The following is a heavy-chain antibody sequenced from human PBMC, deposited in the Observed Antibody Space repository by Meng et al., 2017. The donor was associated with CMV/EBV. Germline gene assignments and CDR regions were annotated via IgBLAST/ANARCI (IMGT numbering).Heavy chain of an antibody. CDR1: AYTFTSYD. V-gene: IGHV1-8*03. Sequence: ASVKVSCKASAYTFTSYDINWVRQATGQGLEWMGWMNPNSGNTGYAQKFQGRVTITRNASISTAYMELSSLRSEDTAVYYCARRGSSGWPYYYYGMDVWGQGTTVTVSS. CDR3: ARRGSSGWPYYYYGMDV. D-gene: IGHD6-19*01. CDR2: MNPNSGNT. J-gene: IGHJ6*02.